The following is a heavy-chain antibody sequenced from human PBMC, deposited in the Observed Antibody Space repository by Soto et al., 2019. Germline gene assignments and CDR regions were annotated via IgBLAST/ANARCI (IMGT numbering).Heavy chain of an antibody. Sequence: GASVKVSCKASGYTFTSYGISWVRQAPGQGLEWMGWISACNGNTKYSQKFQGRVTITRDTSASTAYMELSSLRSEDTAVYYCASELEPTYGMDVWGQGTTVTVSS. D-gene: IGHD1-1*01. CDR2: ISACNGNT. CDR1: GYTFTSYG. J-gene: IGHJ6*02. V-gene: IGHV1-18*01. CDR3: ASELEPTYGMDV.